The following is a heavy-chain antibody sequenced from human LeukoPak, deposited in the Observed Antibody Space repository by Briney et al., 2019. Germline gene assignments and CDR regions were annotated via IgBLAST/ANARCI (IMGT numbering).Heavy chain of an antibody. CDR3: ARDTEWEKNPDYFDC. V-gene: IGHV1-18*01. D-gene: IGHD1-26*01. CDR2: ISAKNGNT. Sequence: ASVTVSCKASGYTFNRYGISWVRQAPGQGLEWMGWISAKNGNTIYAQKVQGRVTMTTDTSTSTAYMELRSLRSDDTGIYYCARDTEWEKNPDYFDCWGQGTLVTVSS. J-gene: IGHJ4*02. CDR1: GYTFNRYG.